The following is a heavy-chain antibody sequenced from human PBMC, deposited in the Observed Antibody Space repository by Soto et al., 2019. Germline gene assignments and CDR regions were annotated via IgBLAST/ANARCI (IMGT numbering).Heavy chain of an antibody. D-gene: IGHD5-18*01. CDR2: IYHSGGT. CDR3: ARDRENGYLYGSSGWFDP. CDR1: GGSISSNHW. J-gene: IGHJ5*02. V-gene: IGHV4-4*02. Sequence: QVQLQESGPGLVEPSGTLSLTCTVSGGSISSNHWWSWVRQPPGKGLEWIGEIYHSGGTNHNPSLRRRVTLSLDKSKNQFSLKLDSVTAADTAVYYCARDRENGYLYGSSGWFDPWGQGTLVTVSS.